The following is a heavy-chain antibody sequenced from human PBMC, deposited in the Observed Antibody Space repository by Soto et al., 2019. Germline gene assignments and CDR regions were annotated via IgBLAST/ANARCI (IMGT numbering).Heavy chain of an antibody. D-gene: IGHD3-10*01. J-gene: IGHJ4*02. Sequence: SATLSLTCAVSGGSISSYYWSWIRQPPGKGLEWIGYIYHSGSTYYNPSLKSRVTISVDRSKNQFSLKLSSVTAADTAVYYCARENNVLPGGYFDYWGQGTLVTVSS. V-gene: IGHV4-59*12. CDR3: ARENNVLPGGYFDY. CDR1: GGSISSYY. CDR2: IYHSGST.